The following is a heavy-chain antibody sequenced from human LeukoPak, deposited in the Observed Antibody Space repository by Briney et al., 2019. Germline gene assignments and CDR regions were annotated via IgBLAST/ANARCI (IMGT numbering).Heavy chain of an antibody. CDR3: ARKVPNDSSGYYYRGQFDP. V-gene: IGHV1-69*13. J-gene: IGHJ5*02. D-gene: IGHD3-22*01. CDR1: GGTFSSYA. CDR2: IIPIFGTA. Sequence: GASVEVSCKASGGTFSSYAISWVRQAPGQGLEWMGGIIPIFGTANYAQKFQGRVTITADESTSTAYMELSSLRSEDTAVYYCARKVPNDSSGYYYRGQFDPWGQGTLVTVSS.